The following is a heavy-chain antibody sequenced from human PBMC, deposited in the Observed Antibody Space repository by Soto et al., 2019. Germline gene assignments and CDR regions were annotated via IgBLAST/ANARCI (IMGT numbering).Heavy chain of an antibody. Sequence: ASVKVSCKASGYTFTSYGTHWVRQAPGQRLEWMGWINAGNGNTKYSQRFQGRVTITRDTSASTAYMELSRLTSEDTAVYYCARDPNSGGWSVDYWGQGTLITVSS. J-gene: IGHJ4*02. CDR2: INAGNGNT. D-gene: IGHD2-15*01. V-gene: IGHV1-3*01. CDR3: ARDPNSGGWSVDY. CDR1: GYTFTSYG.